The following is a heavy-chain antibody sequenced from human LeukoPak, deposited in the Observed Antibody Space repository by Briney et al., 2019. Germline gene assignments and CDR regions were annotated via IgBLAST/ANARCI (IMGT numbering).Heavy chain of an antibody. Sequence: TGGSLRLSCAASGFTFSDYYMSWIRQAPGKGLEWVSAISGSGGSTYYADSVKGRFTISRDNSKNTLYLQMNSLRAEDTAVYYCAKDKVGSSWYNEYYYYMDVWGKGTTVTISS. CDR2: ISGSGGST. CDR1: GFTFSDYY. J-gene: IGHJ6*03. CDR3: AKDKVGSSWYNEYYYYMDV. V-gene: IGHV3-23*01. D-gene: IGHD6-13*01.